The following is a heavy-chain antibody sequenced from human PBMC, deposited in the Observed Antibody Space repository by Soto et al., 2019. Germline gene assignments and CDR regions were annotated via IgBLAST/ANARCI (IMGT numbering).Heavy chain of an antibody. CDR2: TYQSGST. CDR3: ARDVAVRGAMGWFDP. CDR1: GGSIRSGTYT. D-gene: IGHD3-10*01. J-gene: IGHJ5*02. Sequence: QLQLPESGSGLVKPSQTLSLTCAVSGGSIRSGTYTWNWIRQPPGKGLEWIGYTYQSGSTFYSASLKGRVTITVDRSKNQFSLKLSSVTAADTAVYYCARDVAVRGAMGWFDPWGQGTLVTVSS. V-gene: IGHV4-30-2*01.